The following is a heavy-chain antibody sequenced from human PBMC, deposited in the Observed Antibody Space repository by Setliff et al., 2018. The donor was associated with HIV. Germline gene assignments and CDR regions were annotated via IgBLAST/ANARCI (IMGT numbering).Heavy chain of an antibody. D-gene: IGHD1-26*01. Sequence: SETLSLTCSVTGGSIRSYYWSWIRQSPGKGLEWIGYIYFSGSTSYNPSLKSRLTISVDTSKNQFSLKLSSVTAADTAVYYCARVGDLGSTYYFDYWGPETLLVTVSS. CDR3: ARVGDLGSTYYFDY. CDR1: GGSIRSYY. J-gene: IGHJ4*03. V-gene: IGHV4-59*01. CDR2: IYFSGST.